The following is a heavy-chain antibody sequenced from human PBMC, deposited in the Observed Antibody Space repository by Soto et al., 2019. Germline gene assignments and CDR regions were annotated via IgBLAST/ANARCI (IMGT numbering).Heavy chain of an antibody. J-gene: IGHJ3*01. V-gene: IGHV4-39*01. D-gene: IGHD3-22*01. CDR1: GGSISSSSYY. Sequence: QLQLQESGPGLVKPSETLSLTCTVSGGSISSSSYYWGWIRQPPGKGLEWIGSSYSRGSTYYNPSLKSRDTISVDTAKNQFSQKLTSVTAADTAVHYCATPVSSGYQASEVWGQGTMVTVSS. CDR2: SYSRGST. CDR3: ATPVSSGYQASEV.